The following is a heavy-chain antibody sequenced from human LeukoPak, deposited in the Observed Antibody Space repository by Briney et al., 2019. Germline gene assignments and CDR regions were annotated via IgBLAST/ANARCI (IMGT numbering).Heavy chain of an antibody. CDR1: GFTFSSYG. CDR2: IWHDGSNK. D-gene: IGHD4-17*01. J-gene: IGHJ6*02. CDR3: ARVAPGDFYGMDV. V-gene: IGHV3-33*01. Sequence: GGSLRLSCAASGFTFSSYGMHWVRQAPGKGLEWVAVIWHDGSNKYYADSVKGRFTISRDNSKNTLYLQMNSLRAEDTAVYYCARVAPGDFYGMDVWGQGTTVTVSS.